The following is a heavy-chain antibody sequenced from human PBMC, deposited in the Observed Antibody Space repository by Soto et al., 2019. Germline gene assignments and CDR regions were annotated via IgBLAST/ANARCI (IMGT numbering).Heavy chain of an antibody. Sequence: EVQLVESGGGLVQPGGSLRLSCAASGFTVTSNFMSWVRQAPGKGLEWVSVIYSGGSTYYADSVKGRFTISRDNSKNTLYLQMNSLRAEDTSVYYCSRDSYCEILTGPGRDAFDLWGQGTMVTVSS. CDR3: SRDSYCEILTGPGRDAFDL. V-gene: IGHV3-66*01. CDR1: GFTVTSNF. CDR2: IYSGGST. D-gene: IGHD3-9*01. J-gene: IGHJ3*01.